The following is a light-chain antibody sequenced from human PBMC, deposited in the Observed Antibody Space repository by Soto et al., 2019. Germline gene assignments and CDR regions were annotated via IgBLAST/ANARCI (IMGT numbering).Light chain of an antibody. J-gene: IGKJ3*01. CDR2: GAS. Sequence: DIVLTQSPGTLSLSPGERATLSCRASQSVSSNLAWYQQKPGQAPRLLIYGASSRATDIPDRFSGSGSGTNFTLTIRRLGPEDSAVYYCQQYGSSPFTFGPGTKVDSK. V-gene: IGKV3-20*01. CDR3: QQYGSSPFT. CDR1: QSVSSN.